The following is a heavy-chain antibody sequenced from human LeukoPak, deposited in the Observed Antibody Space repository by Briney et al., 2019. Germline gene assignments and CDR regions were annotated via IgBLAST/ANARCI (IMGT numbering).Heavy chain of an antibody. CDR2: ISNGGSST. CDR1: GFTFSSYV. CDR3: AKDAGIVVVPAAVGY. J-gene: IGHJ4*02. D-gene: IGHD2-2*01. Sequence: PGGSLRLSCAASGFTFSSYVMTWVRQAPGKGLEWVSGISNGGSSTYYADSVKGRFTISRDNSKNTLYLQMNSLRAEDTAVYYCAKDAGIVVVPAAVGYWGQXTLVTVSS. V-gene: IGHV3-23*01.